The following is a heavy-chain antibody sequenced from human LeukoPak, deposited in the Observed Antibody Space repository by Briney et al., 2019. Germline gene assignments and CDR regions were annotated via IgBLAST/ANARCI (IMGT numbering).Heavy chain of an antibody. CDR2: INHSGST. CDR3: ATHLAAAGPFDY. D-gene: IGHD6-13*01. J-gene: IGHJ4*02. Sequence: SETLSLTCAVDGGSFSGYYWSWIRQPPGKGLEWIGEINHSGSTNYNPSLKSRVTISVDTSKNQFSLKLSSVTAADTAAYYCATHLAAAGPFDYWGQGTLVTVSS. V-gene: IGHV4-34*01. CDR1: GGSFSGYY.